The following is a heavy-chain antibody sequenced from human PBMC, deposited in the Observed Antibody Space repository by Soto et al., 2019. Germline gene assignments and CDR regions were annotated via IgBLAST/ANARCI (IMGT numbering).Heavy chain of an antibody. CDR3: TRFMITFGGVRFDY. J-gene: IGHJ4*02. CDR2: IRSKAYGGTT. Sequence: GGSLRLSCTASGFTFGDYAMSWVRQAPGKGLEWVGFIRSKAYGGTTEYAASVKGRFTISRDDSKSIAYLQMNSLKTEDTAVCYCTRFMITFGGVRFDYWGQGTLVTVSS. CDR1: GFTFGDYA. D-gene: IGHD3-16*01. V-gene: IGHV3-49*04.